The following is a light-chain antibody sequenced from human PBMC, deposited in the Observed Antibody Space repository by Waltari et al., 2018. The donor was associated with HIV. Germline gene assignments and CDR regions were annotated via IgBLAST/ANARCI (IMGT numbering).Light chain of an antibody. CDR2: AAY. Sequence: EIVLTQSPGTLSLSPGERATLSCRASQTVSSSYLAWYRQKPGQTPRLLIYAAYSSATGVPDRVSGGGSGTDFTLTISSLEPEDFAVYYCQHYGDSLTFGQGTKVEIK. J-gene: IGKJ2*01. CDR1: QTVSSSY. V-gene: IGKV3-20*01. CDR3: QHYGDSLT.